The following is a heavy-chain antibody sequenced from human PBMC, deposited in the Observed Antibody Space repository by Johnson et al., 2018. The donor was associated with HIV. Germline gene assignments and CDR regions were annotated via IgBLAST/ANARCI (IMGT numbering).Heavy chain of an antibody. J-gene: IGHJ3*02. Sequence: QVQLVESGGGVVQPGRSLRLSCAASGFTFSSYAMHWVRQAPGKGLEWVAVISYDGTNEYYADSVKGRLTISRDNSKNTVYLQMNSLRAEDTAVYFCARIRVARGQWLANGYIWGQGTMVTVSS. D-gene: IGHD6-19*01. CDR1: GFTFSSYA. V-gene: IGHV3-30*04. CDR2: ISYDGTNE. CDR3: ARIRVARGQWLANGYI.